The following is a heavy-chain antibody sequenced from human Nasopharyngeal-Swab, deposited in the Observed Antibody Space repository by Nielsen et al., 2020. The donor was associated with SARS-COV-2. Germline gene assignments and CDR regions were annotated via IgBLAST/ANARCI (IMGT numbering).Heavy chain of an antibody. V-gene: IGHV3-33*08. Sequence: GESLKISCAASGFTFNYFGMHWVRQAPGKGLEWVALIWYDGSNKYYADSVKGRFTISRDNSKQILYLQMDSLRAEDTAVYYCTRGAQLGPWYWGQGTLVTVSS. CDR3: TRGAQLGPWY. CDR1: GFTFNYFG. CDR2: IWYDGSNK. D-gene: IGHD3-16*01. J-gene: IGHJ4*02.